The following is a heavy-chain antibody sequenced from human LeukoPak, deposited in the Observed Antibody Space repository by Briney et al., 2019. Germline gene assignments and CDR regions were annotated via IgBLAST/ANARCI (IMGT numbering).Heavy chain of an antibody. CDR3: ARGFARYYYDNSGRRGYFDY. J-gene: IGHJ4*02. V-gene: IGHV4-34*01. CDR1: GGSFSGYY. Sequence: PSETLSLTCAVYGGSFSGYYWSWIRQPPGKGLEWIGEINHSGSTNYNPSLKSRVTISVDTSKNQFSLKLSSVTAADTAVYYCARGFARYYYDNSGRRGYFDYWGQGTLVTVSS. D-gene: IGHD3-22*01. CDR2: INHSGST.